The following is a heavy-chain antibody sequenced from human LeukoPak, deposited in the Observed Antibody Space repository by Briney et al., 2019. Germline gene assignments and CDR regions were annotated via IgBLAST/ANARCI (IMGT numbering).Heavy chain of an antibody. CDR3: ARERDTREDYDILTGYDP. CDR2: MNPNSGNT. V-gene: IGHV1-8*01. Sequence: ASVKVSCKASGYTFTSYDINWVRRATGQGLEWMGWMNPNSGNTGYAQKFQGRVTMTRDTSISTAYMELSRLRSDDTAVYYCARERDTREDYDILTGYDPWGQGTLVTVSS. J-gene: IGHJ5*02. CDR1: GYTFTSYD. D-gene: IGHD3-9*01.